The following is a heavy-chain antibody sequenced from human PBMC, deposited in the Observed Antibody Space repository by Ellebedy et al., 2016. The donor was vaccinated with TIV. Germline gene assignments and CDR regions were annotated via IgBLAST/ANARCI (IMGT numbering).Heavy chain of an antibody. V-gene: IGHV4-30-2*01. CDR1: GGPISRGGYS. CDR3: ARGGGDCSNGVCYDYNWFDP. D-gene: IGHD2-8*01. Sequence: MPSETLSLTCAVSGGPISRGGYSWSWIRQPPGKGLEWIVYIYHSGSTYYNPSLKSRVTISVDRSKNQFSLKLSSVTAADTAVYYCARGGGDCSNGVCYDYNWFDPWGQGTLVTVSS. CDR2: IYHSGST. J-gene: IGHJ5*02.